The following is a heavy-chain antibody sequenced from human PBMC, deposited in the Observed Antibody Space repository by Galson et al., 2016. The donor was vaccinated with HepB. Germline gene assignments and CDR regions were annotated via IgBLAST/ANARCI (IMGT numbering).Heavy chain of an antibody. CDR3: VRRKRGSGGVLDF. D-gene: IGHD1-1*01. V-gene: IGHV5-51*01. Sequence: QSGAEGKRPGESLKISCKGSGYTFAQYWIGWVRQMPGKGLEWMGMVYAGDADTRYSQSFPGQVTISVDKSITTAFVHWIRLQASDTAMYDCVRRKRGSGGVLDFCGQGPAGTVSS. CDR2: VYAGDADT. J-gene: IGHJ3*01. CDR1: GYTFAQYW.